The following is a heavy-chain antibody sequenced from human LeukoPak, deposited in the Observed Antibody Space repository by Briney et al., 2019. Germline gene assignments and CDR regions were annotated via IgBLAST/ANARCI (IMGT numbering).Heavy chain of an antibody. Sequence: TGGSLRLSCAASGFTFSSYSMNWVRQAPGKGLEWVSSISSSSSYIYYADSVKGRFTISRDNAKNSLYLQMNSLRAEDTAVYYCARDLHYYGSGSYFDYWGQGTLVTVSS. CDR2: ISSSSSYI. V-gene: IGHV3-21*01. J-gene: IGHJ4*02. CDR3: ARDLHYYGSGSYFDY. D-gene: IGHD3-10*01. CDR1: GFTFSSYS.